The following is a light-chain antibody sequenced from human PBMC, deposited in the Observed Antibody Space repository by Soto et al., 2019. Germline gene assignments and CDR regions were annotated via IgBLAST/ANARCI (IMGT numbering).Light chain of an antibody. CDR1: SSDVGDYNY. CDR2: EVT. CDR3: TSYSSGSSLVI. J-gene: IGLJ2*01. V-gene: IGLV2-14*01. Sequence: QAVVTQPASVSGSPGQSITISCTGTSSDVGDYNYVSWYRQHPDNAPKLIIYEVTNRPSGISNRFSGSKSGNTASLTISGLQADDESYYYCTSYSSGSSLVIFGGGTKLTVL.